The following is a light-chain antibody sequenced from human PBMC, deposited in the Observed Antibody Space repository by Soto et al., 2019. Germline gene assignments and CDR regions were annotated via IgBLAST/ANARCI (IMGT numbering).Light chain of an antibody. CDR3: QQSFSTPQT. J-gene: IGKJ4*01. CDR2: AAS. CDR1: QSISSY. Sequence: DVQMTQSHSSLSASVGDRVTITCRASQSISSYLNWYQQKPGKAPKVLIYAASSLQSGVPSRFSGIGSGTDFTLSISSLQPEDFATYYCQQSFSTPQTSGGRTKVDIK. V-gene: IGKV1-39*01.